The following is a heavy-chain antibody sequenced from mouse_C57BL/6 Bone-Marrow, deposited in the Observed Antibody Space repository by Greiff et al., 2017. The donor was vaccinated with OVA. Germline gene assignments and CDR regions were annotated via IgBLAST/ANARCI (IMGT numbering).Heavy chain of an antibody. Sequence: DVQLQESGGDLVKPGGSLKLSCAASGFTFSSYGMSWVRQTPDKRLEWVATISSGGSYTYYPDSVQGRFTISRDNAKNTLYLQMSSLKSEDTAMYYCARREYYYGSSFDYWGQGTTLTVSS. CDR1: GFTFSSYG. CDR2: ISSGGSYT. V-gene: IGHV5-6*01. CDR3: ARREYYYGSSFDY. D-gene: IGHD1-1*01. J-gene: IGHJ2*01.